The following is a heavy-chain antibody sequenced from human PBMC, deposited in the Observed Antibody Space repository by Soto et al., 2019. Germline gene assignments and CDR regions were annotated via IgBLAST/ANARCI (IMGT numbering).Heavy chain of an antibody. CDR2: INAGNGNT. CDR1: GYTFTSYA. Sequence: QVQLVQSGAEVKKPGASVKVSCKASGYTFTSYAMHWVRQAPGQRLEWMGWINAGNGNTKYSQNFQGRVTITRDTSASRTYMELSSLRSEDTAVYYCASAIRLAGDYWGQGTLVTVSS. J-gene: IGHJ4*02. CDR3: ASAIRLAGDY. V-gene: IGHV1-3*01.